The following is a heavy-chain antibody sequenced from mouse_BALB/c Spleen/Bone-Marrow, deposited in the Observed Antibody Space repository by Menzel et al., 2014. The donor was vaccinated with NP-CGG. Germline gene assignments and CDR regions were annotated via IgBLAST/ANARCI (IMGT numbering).Heavy chain of an antibody. CDR2: ILGGGST. CDR1: GFSLTGYG. CDR3: GGSTVVSDYAMDD. D-gene: IGHD1-3*01. V-gene: IGHV2-6-7*01. Sequence: QVQLKESGPGLVAPSPSLSITCTVSGFSLTGYGVNWVRQPPGKGLEWLGMILGGGSTDYNSALKSRLSISKENSKSQVFLKINSLQTADAATDNYGGSTVVSDYAMDDWGPGTSVTVSS. J-gene: IGHJ4*01.